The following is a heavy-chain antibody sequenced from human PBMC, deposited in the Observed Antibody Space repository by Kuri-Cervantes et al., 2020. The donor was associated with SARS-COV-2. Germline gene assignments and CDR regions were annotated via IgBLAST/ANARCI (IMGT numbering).Heavy chain of an antibody. CDR3: ARGGGVRGLMGLFQWRGAGPLDF. J-gene: IGHJ4*02. Sequence: ASVKVSCKASGYTFTDYYMHWVRQAPGQGLEWMGWINPNSGGTNYAQKFQGWVAMTRDTSLSTAYMGLGRLRSDDTAVYYCARGGGVRGLMGLFQWRGAGPLDFWGQGTLVTVSS. CDR1: GYTFTDYY. D-gene: IGHD3-10*01. CDR2: INPNSGGT. V-gene: IGHV1-2*04.